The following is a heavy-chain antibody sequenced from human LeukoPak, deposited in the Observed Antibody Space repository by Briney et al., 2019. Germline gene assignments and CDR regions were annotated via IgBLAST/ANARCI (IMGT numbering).Heavy chain of an antibody. CDR2: INPNSGGT. CDR1: GYTFSGYY. V-gene: IGHV1-2*02. J-gene: IGHJ4*02. Sequence: ASVKVSCKASGYTFSGYYMHWVRQAPGQGLEWMGWINPNSGGTHFAHKFQDRVTMTRDTSTSTGYMELSRLTSDDTAVYYCASGSSLDGSSGWPTHYYWGQETLVTVSS. D-gene: IGHD6-19*01. CDR3: ASGSSLDGSSGWPTHYY.